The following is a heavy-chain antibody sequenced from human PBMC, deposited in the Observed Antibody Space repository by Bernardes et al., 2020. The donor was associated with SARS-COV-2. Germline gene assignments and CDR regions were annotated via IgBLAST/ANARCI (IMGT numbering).Heavy chain of an antibody. CDR2: ISPTSSYI. V-gene: IGHV3-23*01. CDR3: AKKGSTGIGSANYSRLDS. D-gene: IGHD3-10*01. J-gene: IGHJ4*02. CDR1: GFSFSTYA. Sequence: GGSLRLSCSAYGFSFSTYAMSWVRQAPGKGLEWLSAISPTSSYIFYVDSVKGRFTTYRDNSKNTLYLQMSSLRAEDTAMYYCAKKGSTGIGSANYSRLDSCGQGSLVTVSA.